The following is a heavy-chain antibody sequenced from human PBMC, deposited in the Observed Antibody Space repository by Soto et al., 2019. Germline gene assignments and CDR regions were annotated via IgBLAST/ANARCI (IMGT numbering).Heavy chain of an antibody. Sequence: PSETLSLTCAVYGGSFSGYYWTWIRQPPGTGLEWIGEINHNGNAYYNPSLRSRVTMSVDTSKNQFSLKLMSVTAADTAVYYCGRHFVAVVIKGWGYWGQGTLVTVSS. CDR2: INHNGNA. D-gene: IGHD3-22*01. V-gene: IGHV4-34*01. CDR1: GGSFSGYY. J-gene: IGHJ4*02. CDR3: GRHFVAVVIKGWGY.